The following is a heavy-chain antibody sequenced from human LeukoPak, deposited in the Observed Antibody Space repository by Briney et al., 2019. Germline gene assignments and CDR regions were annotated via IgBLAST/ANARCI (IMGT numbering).Heavy chain of an antibody. Sequence: GGSLRLSCAASGFTFSSYGIHRVRQAPGKGLEWVAVIWYDGSNKYYADSVKGRFTISRDNSKNTLYLQMNSLRAEDTAVYYCARVGSGSFYPDYWGQGTLVTVSS. V-gene: IGHV3-33*08. D-gene: IGHD3-10*01. CDR1: GFTFSSYG. CDR3: ARVGSGSFYPDY. CDR2: IWYDGSNK. J-gene: IGHJ4*02.